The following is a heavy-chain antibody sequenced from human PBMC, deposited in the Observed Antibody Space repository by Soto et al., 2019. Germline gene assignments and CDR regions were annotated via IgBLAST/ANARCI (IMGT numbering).Heavy chain of an antibody. J-gene: IGHJ4*02. CDR1: GYTFTSYD. CDR3: ATTRYDILTGYYNSFDY. Sequence: ASVKVSCKASGYTFTSYDINWVRQATGQGLEWMGWMNPNSGNTGYAQKFQGRVTMTRNTSISTAYMELSSLRSEDTAVYYCATTRYDILTGYYNSFDYWGQGTLVTVSS. V-gene: IGHV1-8*01. D-gene: IGHD3-9*01. CDR2: MNPNSGNT.